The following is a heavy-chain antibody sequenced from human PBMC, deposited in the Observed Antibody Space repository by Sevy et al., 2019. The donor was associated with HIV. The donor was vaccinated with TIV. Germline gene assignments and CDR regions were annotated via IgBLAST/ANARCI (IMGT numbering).Heavy chain of an antibody. Sequence: GGYLRLSCAASGFTFSSYAMHWVRQAPGKGLEWVAVISYDGSNKYYADSVKGRFTISRDNSKNTLYLQMNSLSAEDTAVYYCACWGGYSGLWGQGTLVIVSS. CDR1: GFTFSSYA. J-gene: IGHJ4*02. V-gene: IGHV3-30-3*01. D-gene: IGHD5-12*01. CDR3: ACWGGYSGL. CDR2: ISYDGSNK.